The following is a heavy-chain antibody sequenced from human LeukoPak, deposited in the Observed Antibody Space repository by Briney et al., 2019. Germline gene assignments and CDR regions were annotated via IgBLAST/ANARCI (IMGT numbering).Heavy chain of an antibody. CDR2: IYYSGST. CDR1: GGSVSSSSYY. J-gene: IGHJ4*02. D-gene: IGHD2-15*01. CDR3: ARRGGYCSGGSCYSWGY. Sequence: SETLSLTCSVSGGSVSSSSYYWGWIRQPPGKGLEWIGSIYYSGSTYYNPSLKSRVTISVDTSQNQSSLKLSSVTAADTAVYYCARRGGYCSGGSCYSWGYWGQGTLVTVSS. V-gene: IGHV4-39*01.